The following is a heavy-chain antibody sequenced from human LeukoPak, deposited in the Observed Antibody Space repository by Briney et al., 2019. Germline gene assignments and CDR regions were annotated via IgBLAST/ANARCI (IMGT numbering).Heavy chain of an antibody. V-gene: IGHV4-39*01. CDR3: ARGYSSSRRYENDC. Sequence: SGTLSLTCSVSGGSIGNNNYYWGWIRQPPRKGLEWIGSIYYSGITYYNPSLKSRVTISVDTSKNQFSLKLSSVTATDSAVYSCARGYSSSRRYENDCWGQGTLVTVSS. D-gene: IGHD6-19*01. J-gene: IGHJ4*02. CDR2: IYYSGIT. CDR1: GGSIGNNNYY.